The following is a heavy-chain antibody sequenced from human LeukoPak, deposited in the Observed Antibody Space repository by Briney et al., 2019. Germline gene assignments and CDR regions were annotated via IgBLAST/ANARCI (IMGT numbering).Heavy chain of an antibody. V-gene: IGHV3-30-3*01. J-gene: IGHJ6*02. Sequence: PGGSLRLSCAASGFTFSTYAIHWVRQAPGKGLEWVAVISFDGINKFYADSVKGRFTISRDNSKNTLYLQMNSLRAEDTAVYYCARDPYSIGCGGDCPNYYYYYGMDVWGQGTTVTVSS. CDR1: GFTFSTYA. CDR3: ARDPYSIGCGGDCPNYYYYYGMDV. D-gene: IGHD2-21*02. CDR2: ISFDGINK.